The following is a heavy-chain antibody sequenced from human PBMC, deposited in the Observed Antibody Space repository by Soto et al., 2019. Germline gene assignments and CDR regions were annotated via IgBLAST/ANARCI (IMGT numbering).Heavy chain of an antibody. CDR1: GGSFSGYY. V-gene: IGHV4-34*01. J-gene: IGHJ6*02. D-gene: IGHD6-19*01. CDR3: ARGRYSSGWATRYYYYYGMDV. Sequence: SETLSLTCNVSGGSFSGYYWSWIRQPPGKGLEWIGEINHSGSTNYNPSLKSRVTISVDTSKNQFSLKLSSVTAADTAVYYCARGRYSSGWATRYYYYYGMDVWGQGTTVTVSS. CDR2: INHSGST.